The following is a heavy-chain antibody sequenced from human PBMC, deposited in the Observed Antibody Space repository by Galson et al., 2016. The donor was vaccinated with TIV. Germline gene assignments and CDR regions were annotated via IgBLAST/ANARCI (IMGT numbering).Heavy chain of an antibody. V-gene: IGHV3-48*03. CDR1: GFTFSDFE. CDR2: INSRASDRTT. CDR3: ARESLGGFDCSIDY. Sequence: SLRLSCATSGFTFSDFEMDWVRQTPGKGLEWLAWINSRASDRTTYYADSAKGRFTISRDNAKNSVYLQMNSLRDEDTGIYYCARESLGGFDCSIDYWGQG. J-gene: IGHJ4*02. D-gene: IGHD2-21*02.